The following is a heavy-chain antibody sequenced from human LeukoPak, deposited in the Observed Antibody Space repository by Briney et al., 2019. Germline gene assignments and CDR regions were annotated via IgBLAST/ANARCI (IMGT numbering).Heavy chain of an antibody. CDR1: GYTFTSNY. Sequence: ASVKVSCKAFGYTFTSNYMHWVRQAPGQGPEWMGVISPSGGSTTYAQKFQGRVTLTRDTSISTAYMEVSSLRSDDTAVYYCARTRGSHISMAYLDYWGQGTLVTVSS. D-gene: IGHD2/OR15-2a*01. CDR3: ARTRGSHISMAYLDY. J-gene: IGHJ4*02. V-gene: IGHV1-46*01. CDR2: ISPSGGST.